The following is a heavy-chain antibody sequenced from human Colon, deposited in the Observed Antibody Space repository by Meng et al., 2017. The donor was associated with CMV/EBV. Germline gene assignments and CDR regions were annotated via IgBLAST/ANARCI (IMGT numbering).Heavy chain of an antibody. V-gene: IGHV3-21*01. CDR1: GFTFSRHI. J-gene: IGHJ4*02. CDR2: ISSSSSYI. Sequence: GGSLRLSCAASGFTFSRHIMNWVRQAPGKGPEWVSSISSSSSYIYYVDSVLGRFTISRDNAKNSLYLQMNSLRAEDTAVYYCARDSLQSTSSLDYWGQGTLVTVSS. D-gene: IGHD6-6*01. CDR3: ARDSLQSTSSLDY.